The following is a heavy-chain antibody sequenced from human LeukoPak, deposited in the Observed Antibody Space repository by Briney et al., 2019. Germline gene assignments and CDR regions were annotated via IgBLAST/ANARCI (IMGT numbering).Heavy chain of an antibody. Sequence: ASVKVSCKASGYTFTGYYMHWVRQAPGQGLEWMGWINPNSGGTNYAQKFQGRVTMTRDTSISTAYMELSRLRSDDTAVYYCASPGDYCSGGSCYSDWGQGTLVTVSS. CDR3: ASPGDYCSGGSCYSD. CDR2: INPNSGGT. V-gene: IGHV1-2*02. D-gene: IGHD2-15*01. J-gene: IGHJ4*02. CDR1: GYTFTGYY.